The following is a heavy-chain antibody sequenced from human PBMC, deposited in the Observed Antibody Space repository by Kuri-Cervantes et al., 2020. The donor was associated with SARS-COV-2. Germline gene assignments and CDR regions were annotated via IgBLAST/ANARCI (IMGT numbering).Heavy chain of an antibody. CDR3: ARREIAARRLFDY. CDR2: ISFSGDT. D-gene: IGHD6-6*01. Sequence: LRLSCSVSGGSISSGDNYWSWIRQPPGKGLEWIGYISFSGDTYSSPSLKSRLTISVDTSKNQFSLKLSSVTAADTAVYYCARREIAARRLFDYWGQGTLVTVSS. J-gene: IGHJ4*02. V-gene: IGHV4-30-4*01. CDR1: GGSISSGDNY.